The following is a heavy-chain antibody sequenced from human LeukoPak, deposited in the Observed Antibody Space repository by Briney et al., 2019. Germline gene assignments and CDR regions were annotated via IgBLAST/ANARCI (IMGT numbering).Heavy chain of an antibody. CDR3: AKVGSGHERRGQAQLFNHFDC. CDR1: GFTFGTNA. D-gene: IGHD5-12*01. V-gene: IGHV3-30*18. J-gene: IGHJ4*02. Sequence: GGSLRLSCAASGFTFGTNAMHWVRQAPGKGLEWVAVISYDGGNKYYADSVKGRFTISRDNSKNALYLQMNSLRAEDTAVYYCAKVGSGHERRGQAQLFNHFDCWGQGTLVTVSS. CDR2: ISYDGGNK.